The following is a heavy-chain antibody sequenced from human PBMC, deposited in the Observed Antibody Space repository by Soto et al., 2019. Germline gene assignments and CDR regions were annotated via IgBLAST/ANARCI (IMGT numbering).Heavy chain of an antibody. CDR2: INHRGST. CDR1: GGSFSDYF. Sequence: SETLSLTCAVYGGSFSDYFWTWIRQSPGKGLEWIGDINHRGSTSYNPSLKSRVTILLDTSKNQFSLSLSSVTAADTAVYYCARILVGAFDFWGQGALVSVSS. J-gene: IGHJ4*02. CDR3: ARILVGAFDF. D-gene: IGHD1-26*01. V-gene: IGHV4-34*01.